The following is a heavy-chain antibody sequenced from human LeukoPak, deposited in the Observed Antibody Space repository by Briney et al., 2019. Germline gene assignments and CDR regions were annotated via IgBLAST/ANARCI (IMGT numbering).Heavy chain of an antibody. J-gene: IGHJ4*02. CDR3: ARVPYGDYFDY. V-gene: IGHV4-30-2*01. Sequence: PSQTLSLTCTVSGGSISSGGYSWSWIRQPPGKGLEWIGHIYHSGSTYYNPSLKSRVTISLDRSKNQFSLKLSSFTAADTAVYFCARVPYGDYFDYWGQGTLVTVSS. D-gene: IGHD4-17*01. CDR1: GGSISSGGYS. CDR2: IYHSGST.